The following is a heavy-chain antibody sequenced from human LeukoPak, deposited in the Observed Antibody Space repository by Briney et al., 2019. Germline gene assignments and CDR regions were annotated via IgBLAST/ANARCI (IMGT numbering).Heavy chain of an antibody. CDR2: INHSGST. CDR3: ARHKGPYFDY. CDR1: GYSISSGYY. Sequence: SETLSLTCTVSGYSISSGYYWSWIRQPPGKGLEWIGEINHSGSTNYNPSLKSRVTISVDTSKNQFSLKLSSVTAADTAVYYCARHKGPYFDYWGQGTLVTVSS. V-gene: IGHV4-38-2*02. J-gene: IGHJ4*02.